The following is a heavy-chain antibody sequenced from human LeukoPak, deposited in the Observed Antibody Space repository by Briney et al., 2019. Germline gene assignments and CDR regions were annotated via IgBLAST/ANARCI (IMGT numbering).Heavy chain of an antibody. V-gene: IGHV1-69*13. J-gene: IGHJ6*03. CDR1: GGTFSSYA. CDR3: ARGLPPEDDFWCGYYTHYYYYMDV. D-gene: IGHD3-3*01. Sequence: ASVKVSCKASGGTFSSYAISWVRQAPGQGLEWMGGIIPIFGTANYAQKFQGRVTITADESTSTAYMELRSLRSEDTAVCYCARGLPPEDDFWCGYYTHYYYYMDVWGKGTTVTVSS. CDR2: IIPIFGTA.